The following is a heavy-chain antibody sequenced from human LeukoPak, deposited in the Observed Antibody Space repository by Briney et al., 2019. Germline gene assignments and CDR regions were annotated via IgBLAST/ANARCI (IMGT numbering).Heavy chain of an antibody. V-gene: IGHV3-21*01. CDR2: ISSSSSYV. CDR1: GFTFSSYE. CDR3: ARDYIAYDPLDY. Sequence: GGSLRLSCAASGFTFSSYEMNWVRQAPGKGLEWVSSISSSSSYVYYADSVKGRFTISRDNAKNSLYLQMNSLRAEDTAVYWCARDYIAYDPLDYWGQGTLVTVSS. D-gene: IGHD3-3*01. J-gene: IGHJ4*02.